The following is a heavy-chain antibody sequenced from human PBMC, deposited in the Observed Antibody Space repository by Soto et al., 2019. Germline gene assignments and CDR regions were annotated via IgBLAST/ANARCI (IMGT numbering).Heavy chain of an antibody. V-gene: IGHV3-9*01. D-gene: IGHD6-13*01. CDR1: GFTFDDYA. Sequence: EVQLVESGGGLVQPGRSLRLSCAASGFTFDDYAMHWVRQAPGKGLEWVSGISWNSGSIGYADSVKGRFTISRDNAKNYLYLQMNSLRAEDTALYYCAKDSFEQQLLGDVLFDSWGQGTLVTVSS. CDR3: AKDSFEQQLLGDVLFDS. CDR2: ISWNSGSI. J-gene: IGHJ4*02.